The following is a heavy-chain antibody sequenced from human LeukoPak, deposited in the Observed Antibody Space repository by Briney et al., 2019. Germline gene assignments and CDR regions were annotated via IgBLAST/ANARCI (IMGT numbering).Heavy chain of an antibody. CDR3: AREDVVLVDAVRYYYYGMDV. Sequence: ASVKVSCKASGYTFISYYMHWVRQAPGQGLEWMGIINPTGGSTSYAQKLQDRVNMTRDTSTSTVYMELSSLKSEDTAVYYCAREDVVLVDAVRYYYYGMDVWGQGTTVTVSS. J-gene: IGHJ6*02. CDR1: GYTFISYY. V-gene: IGHV1-46*01. CDR2: INPTGGST. D-gene: IGHD2-8*01.